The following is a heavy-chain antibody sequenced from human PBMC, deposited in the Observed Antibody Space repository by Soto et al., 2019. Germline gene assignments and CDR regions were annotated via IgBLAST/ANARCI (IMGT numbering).Heavy chain of an antibody. CDR3: AREVYDRSGYIDY. Sequence: QVQLQESGPGLVRPSQTLSLTCTVSGGSISSGYYWSWIRQHPGKGLEWIGYIYYSGRTYYNPSLNCRVXLSVDTSKNQFSLKLSSVTAADTALYYCAREVYDRSGYIDYWGQGTLVTVSS. D-gene: IGHD3-22*01. J-gene: IGHJ4*02. V-gene: IGHV4-31*03. CDR1: GGSISSGYY. CDR2: IYYSGRT.